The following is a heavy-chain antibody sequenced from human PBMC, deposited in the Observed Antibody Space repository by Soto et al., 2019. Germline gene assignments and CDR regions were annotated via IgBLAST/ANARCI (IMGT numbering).Heavy chain of an antibody. J-gene: IGHJ4*02. CDR3: AIVVQLFGASSFGY. V-gene: IGHV4-39*07. Sequence: NPSETLSLTCTVSGGSISSSSYYWGWIRQPPGKGLEWIGNVYYGGSTYYNPSLKSRVAISVETSKSQFSLKLSSVTAADTAVYCCAIVVQLFGASSFGYWGQGTLVTLSS. CDR2: VYYGGST. CDR1: GGSISSSSYY. D-gene: IGHD5-18*01.